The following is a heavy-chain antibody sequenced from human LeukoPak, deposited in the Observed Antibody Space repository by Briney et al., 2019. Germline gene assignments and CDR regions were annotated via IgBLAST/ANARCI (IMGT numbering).Heavy chain of an antibody. Sequence: GGSPRLSCAASGFTFSSYSMNWVRQAPGKGLEWVSSISSSSSYIYYADSVKGRFTISRDNAKNSLYLQMNSLRAEDTAVYYCASDRQWLVRGENYWGQGILVTVSS. CDR1: GFTFSSYS. J-gene: IGHJ4*02. CDR3: ASDRQWLVRGENY. CDR2: ISSSSSYI. D-gene: IGHD6-19*01. V-gene: IGHV3-21*01.